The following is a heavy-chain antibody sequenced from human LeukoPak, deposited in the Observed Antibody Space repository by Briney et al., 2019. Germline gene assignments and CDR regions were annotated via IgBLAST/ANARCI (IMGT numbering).Heavy chain of an antibody. D-gene: IGHD3-10*01. CDR1: GYIFANNG. CDR2: INTDNGDT. J-gene: IGHJ4*02. Sequence: ASVKVSCKASGYIFANNGLTWVRQAPGQGLEWMGWINTDNGDTNYAQKVQDRVTLTTEASTKTAYMELRSLSSDDTAFYYCARASSSYGSGLSYIDYWGQGTLVTVSS. CDR3: ARASSSYGSGLSYIDY. V-gene: IGHV1-18*01.